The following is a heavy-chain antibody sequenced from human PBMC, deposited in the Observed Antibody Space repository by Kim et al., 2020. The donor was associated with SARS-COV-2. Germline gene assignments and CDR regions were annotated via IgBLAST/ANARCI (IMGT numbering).Heavy chain of an antibody. CDR3: AKDDEGSGYDY. D-gene: IGHD3-22*01. J-gene: IGHJ4*02. CDR2: ISWNSGSI. CDR1: GFTFDDYA. Sequence: GGSLRLSCAASGFTFDDYAMHWVRQAPGKGLEWVSGISWNSGSIGYADSVKGRFTISRDNARNSLYLQMNSLRAEDTALYYCAKDDEGSGYDYWGQGTLVTVSS. V-gene: IGHV3-9*01.